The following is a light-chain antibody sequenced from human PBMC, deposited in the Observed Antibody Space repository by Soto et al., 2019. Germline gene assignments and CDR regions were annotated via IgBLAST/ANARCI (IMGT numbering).Light chain of an antibody. CDR3: SAYSSGATHVV. V-gene: IGLV2-14*03. CDR1: SSDIGGLYNY. J-gene: IGLJ2*01. Sequence: QSALTQPASVSRSPGQSITISCTGTSSDIGGLYNYVSWYQQHPGKAPKLLIYDVNDRPSGVSDRFSGSKSGNTASLTISGLQAEDEADYFCSAYSSGATHVVFGGGTKLTVL. CDR2: DVN.